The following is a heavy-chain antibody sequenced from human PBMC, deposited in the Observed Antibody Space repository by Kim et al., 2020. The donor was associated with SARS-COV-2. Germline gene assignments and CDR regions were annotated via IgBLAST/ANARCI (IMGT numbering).Heavy chain of an antibody. V-gene: IGHV4-4*07. CDR2: VYSSGSS. Sequence: SETLSLTCSISCGSISSYYWSWIRQPAGKGLEWIGRVYSSGSSNYNPSLKSRVTMSADTSMNQVSLKLSSVTAADTAVYYCARDQGGITRAWGQGTPVT. D-gene: IGHD3-16*01. CDR3: ARDQGGITRA. J-gene: IGHJ1*01. CDR1: CGSISSYY.